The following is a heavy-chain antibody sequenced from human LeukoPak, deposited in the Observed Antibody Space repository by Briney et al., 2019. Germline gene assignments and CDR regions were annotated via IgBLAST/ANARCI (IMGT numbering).Heavy chain of an antibody. CDR1: GGSISSGVYY. CDR3: ARDNMRSYLDY. J-gene: IGHJ4*02. D-gene: IGHD3-16*02. V-gene: IGHV4-31*03. Sequence: SETLSLTCTVSGGSISSGVYYWSWIRQHPGKGLEWIGYIYYSGNTFYNPSLKSRVTLSVDTSKNQFSLNLSSVTAADTAVYFCARDNMRSYLDYWGQGTLVTVSS. CDR2: IYYSGNT.